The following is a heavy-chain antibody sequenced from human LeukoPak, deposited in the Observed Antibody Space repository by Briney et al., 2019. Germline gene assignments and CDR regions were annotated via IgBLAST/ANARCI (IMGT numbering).Heavy chain of an antibody. CDR2: ISYDGSNK. CDR3: ARGIAATNYMDV. V-gene: IGHV3-30-3*01. Sequence: GGSLRLSCAASGFTFSSYTMHWVRQAPGEGLEWVAVISYDGSNKYYADSVKGRFTISRDNSKSTLFLQMNSPSAEDTAVYYCARGIAATNYMDVWGKGTTVTV. D-gene: IGHD6-13*01. J-gene: IGHJ6*03. CDR1: GFTFSSYT.